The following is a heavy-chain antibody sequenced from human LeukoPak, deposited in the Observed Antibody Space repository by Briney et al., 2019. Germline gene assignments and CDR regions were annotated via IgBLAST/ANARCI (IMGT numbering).Heavy chain of an antibody. Sequence: ASVRVCCKASGYTFTSYYMHWLRQARGQGLEWMGIINSSGGSTSYAQKFQDRVTMTTDTPTSTVYMELRSLRSEDAAVYYCARYGVTPHWYFDLWARGTLVPVSS. D-gene: IGHD2-21*02. V-gene: IGHV1-46*03. CDR2: INSSGGST. CDR3: ARYGVTPHWYFDL. J-gene: IGHJ2*01. CDR1: GYTFTSYY.